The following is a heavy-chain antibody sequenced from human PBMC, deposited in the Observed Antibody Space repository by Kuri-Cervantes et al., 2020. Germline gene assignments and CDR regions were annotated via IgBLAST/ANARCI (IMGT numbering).Heavy chain of an antibody. CDR1: GGTFSSYA. J-gene: IGHJ4*02. CDR2: IIPIFGTA. D-gene: IGHD3-9*01. V-gene: IGHV1-69*13. Sequence: SVKVSCKASGGTFSSYAISWVRQAPGQGLEWMGGIIPIFGTANYAQKFQGRVTITADESTSTAYMELSSLRSEDTAVYYCATPTGVFGNFDWLSFDYWGQGTLVTVSS. CDR3: ATPTGVFGNFDWLSFDY.